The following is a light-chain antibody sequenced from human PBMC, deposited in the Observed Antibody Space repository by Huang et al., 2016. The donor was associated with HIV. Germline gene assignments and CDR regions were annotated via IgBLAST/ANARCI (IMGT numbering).Light chain of an antibody. J-gene: IGKJ1*01. Sequence: EVVLTQSPATLSLSPGQRATLSCRASQSVGSGDFAWYQQKPGQPPRLLMYETSTSASGIPSRFSGSGSGTDFTLIISRLEPEDFAMYYCQQYGSSLATFGQGTRVDIK. CDR2: ETS. CDR1: QSVGSGD. CDR3: QQYGSSLAT. V-gene: IGKV3-20*01.